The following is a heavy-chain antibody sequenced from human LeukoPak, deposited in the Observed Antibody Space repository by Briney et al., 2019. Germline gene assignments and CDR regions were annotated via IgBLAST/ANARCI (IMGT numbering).Heavy chain of an antibody. D-gene: IGHD3-16*01. CDR1: GFTFSSYE. V-gene: IGHV3-48*03. J-gene: IGHJ4*02. CDR2: ISSSGSTI. CDR3: ARGRGWVDH. Sequence: PGGSLRLSCAASGFTFSSYEMNWVRQAPGKGLEWVSYISSSGSTIYYADSVKGRFTISRDNARNSVYLQLNSLRAEDTALYFCARGRGWVDHWGQGTLVTVSS.